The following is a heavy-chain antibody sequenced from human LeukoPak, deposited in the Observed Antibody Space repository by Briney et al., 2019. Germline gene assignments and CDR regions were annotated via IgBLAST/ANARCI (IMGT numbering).Heavy chain of an antibody. CDR1: GGSISSYY. J-gene: IGHJ5*02. Sequence: SSETLSLTCTVSGGSISSYYWSWIRQPPGKGLEWIGYIYYSGITNYNPSLKSRVTISVDTSKNQFSLKLSSVTAADTAVYYCARRKYYDILTGLIGWFDPWGQGTLVTVSS. V-gene: IGHV4-59*08. D-gene: IGHD3-9*01. CDR3: ARRKYYDILTGLIGWFDP. CDR2: IYYSGIT.